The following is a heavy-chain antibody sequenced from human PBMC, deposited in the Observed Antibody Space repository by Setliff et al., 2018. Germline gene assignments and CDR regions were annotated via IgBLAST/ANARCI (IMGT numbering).Heavy chain of an antibody. CDR1: GFTFSSSW. D-gene: IGHD4-17*01. V-gene: IGHV3-7*01. J-gene: IGHJ4*02. CDR2: IKCDGSEK. Sequence: GGSLRLSCAASGFTFSSSWMHWVCQAPEKGLEWVADIKCDGSEKYYVDSVKGRLAISRDNAKNSLYLQMNSLRAEDTAVYYCARLRKDYGDYYYFDYWGQGTLVTVS. CDR3: ARLRKDYGDYYYFDY.